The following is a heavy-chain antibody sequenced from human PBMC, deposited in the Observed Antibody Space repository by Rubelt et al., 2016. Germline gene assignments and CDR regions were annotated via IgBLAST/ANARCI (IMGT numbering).Heavy chain of an antibody. CDR2: IYYSGST. CDR3: ARGHAGYDFWSGYPYYFDY. Sequence: QVQLQESGPGLVKPSETLSLTYTVSGGSISSYYWSWIRQPPGKGLEWIGYIYYSGSTNYNPSLKSGVTISVDTSKNQFSLKLSSVTAADTAVYYCARGHAGYDFWSGYPYYFDYWGQGTLVTVSS. D-gene: IGHD3-3*01. CDR1: GGSISSYY. V-gene: IGHV4-59*12. J-gene: IGHJ4*02.